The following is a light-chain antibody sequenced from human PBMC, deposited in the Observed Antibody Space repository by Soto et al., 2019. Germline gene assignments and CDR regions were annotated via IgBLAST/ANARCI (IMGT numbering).Light chain of an antibody. V-gene: IGLV2-14*01. CDR2: EVS. CDR3: ISYTSSSTSYV. J-gene: IGLJ1*01. Sequence: QSVLTQPASVSGSPGQSITISCTGTSSDVGGYNYVAWYQQHPGKVPRLMIYEVSNRPSGVSNRFSGSKSGSTASLTISGLQAEDEADYYCISYTSSSTSYVFXTGTKV. CDR1: SSDVGGYNY.